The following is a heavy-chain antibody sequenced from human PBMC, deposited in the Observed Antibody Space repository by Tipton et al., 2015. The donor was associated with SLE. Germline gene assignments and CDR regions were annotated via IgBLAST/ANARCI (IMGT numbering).Heavy chain of an antibody. Sequence: LRLSCAVYGGSLNNYYWNWIRQAPGKGLEWIGEVNRGGSTKINPSLKSRVIVSVDTSKNQVSLKITSVTAADTAMYYCARGDYYDSSGDYHDAFDIWGQGTMVTVSS. CDR3: ARGDYYDSSGDYHDAFDI. J-gene: IGHJ3*02. V-gene: IGHV4-34*01. CDR1: GGSLNNYY. CDR2: VNRGGST. D-gene: IGHD3-22*01.